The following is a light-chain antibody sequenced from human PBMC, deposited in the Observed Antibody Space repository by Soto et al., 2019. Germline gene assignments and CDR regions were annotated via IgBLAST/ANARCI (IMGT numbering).Light chain of an antibody. CDR2: SNN. CDR1: SSNIGSNT. J-gene: IGLJ1*01. CDR3: AAWDDSLNGYV. V-gene: IGLV1-44*01. Sequence: QSLLTHPPSASGIPGQSVTIFCSGSSSNIGSNTVNWYQQLPGTAPKLLIYSNNQRPSGVPDRFSGSKSGTSASLAISGLQSEDEADYYCAAWDDSLNGYVFGTGTKVTVL.